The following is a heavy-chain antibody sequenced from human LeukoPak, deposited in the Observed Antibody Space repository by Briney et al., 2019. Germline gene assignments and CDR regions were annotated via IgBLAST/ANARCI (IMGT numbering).Heavy chain of an antibody. J-gene: IGHJ4*02. D-gene: IGHD5-12*01. CDR2: INHSGST. CDR3: ARGRAVVATRLDY. Sequence: PSETLSLTCAVYGGSFSGYCWSWLRQPPGKGLEWIGEINHSGSTNYNPSLKSRVTISVDTSKNQFSLKLSSVTAADTAVYYCARGRAVVATRLDYWGQGTLVTVSS. V-gene: IGHV4-34*01. CDR1: GGSFSGYC.